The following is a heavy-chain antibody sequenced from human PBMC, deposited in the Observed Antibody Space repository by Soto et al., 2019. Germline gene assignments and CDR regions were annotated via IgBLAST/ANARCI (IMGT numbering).Heavy chain of an antibody. Sequence: PGPALTISCEASGGKVTTFWFHWVHQMPGKGLEWLGKIDPSDSYTNYSPSFEGHVTISTDNSITTAYLQWSSLRASDTALYFCARVHKNWFDSWAQGTMVTV. CDR1: GGKVTTFW. J-gene: IGHJ5*01. CDR2: IDPSDSYT. V-gene: IGHV5-10-1*01. CDR3: ARVHKNWFDS.